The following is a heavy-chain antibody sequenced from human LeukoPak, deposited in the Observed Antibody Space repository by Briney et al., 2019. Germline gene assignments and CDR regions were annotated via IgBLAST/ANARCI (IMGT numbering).Heavy chain of an antibody. V-gene: IGHV3-23*01. Sequence: GGSLRLSCAASGFTFSSYAMSWVRQAPGKGLEWVSAISGSGGSTYYTDSVKGRFTISRDNSKNTLYLQMNSLRAEDTAVYYCAKAHYSEYYFDYWGQGTLVTVSS. CDR3: AKAHYSEYYFDY. CDR2: ISGSGGST. J-gene: IGHJ4*02. CDR1: GFTFSSYA. D-gene: IGHD4-11*01.